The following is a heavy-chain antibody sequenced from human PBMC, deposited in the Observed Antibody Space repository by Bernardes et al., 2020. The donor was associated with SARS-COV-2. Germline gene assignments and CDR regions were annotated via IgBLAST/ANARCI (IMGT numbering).Heavy chain of an antibody. CDR3: ARGGYEKKYYSYYMDV. J-gene: IGHJ6*03. CDR2: IYTGGST. D-gene: IGHD5-12*01. Sequence: PETLSLTCTVGGGSMSSYYWSWIRQPAGKGLEWIGRIYTGGSTNFNPSLKSRVTMSVDTSKNQFSLKLSSVTAADTAVYYCARGGYEKKYYSYYMDVWGKGTTVTVSS. V-gene: IGHV4-4*07. CDR1: GGSMSSYY.